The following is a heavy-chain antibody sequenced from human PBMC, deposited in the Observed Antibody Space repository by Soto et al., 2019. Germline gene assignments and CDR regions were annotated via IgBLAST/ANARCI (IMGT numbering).Heavy chain of an antibody. D-gene: IGHD6-19*01. CDR1: GGSISSGGYS. CDR2: MYHSGST. V-gene: IGHV4-30-2*01. Sequence: SETLSLTCAVSGGSISSGGYSWSWIRQPPGKGLEWIGYMYHSGSTYYNPSLKSRVTISIDRSKNQFSLKLSSVTAADTAVYYCARGLSYSSGWYMVNWFDPWGQGTLVTVSS. J-gene: IGHJ5*02. CDR3: ARGLSYSSGWYMVNWFDP.